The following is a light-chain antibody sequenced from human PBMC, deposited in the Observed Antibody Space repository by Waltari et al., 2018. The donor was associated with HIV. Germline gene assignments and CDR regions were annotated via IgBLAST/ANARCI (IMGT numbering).Light chain of an antibody. J-gene: IGKJ5*01. CDR1: EFINSY. V-gene: IGKV1-39*01. CDR3: QQTYNTPHP. CDR2: GAS. Sequence: DIEMTQSPSSLSASVGDRVAITCRSSEFINSYLHWYQLTPGKAPRLLVFGASTLHRGVPSRFSGSGSETDYTLTINNLQPEDFGTYFCQQTYNTPHPFGLGTRLEVK.